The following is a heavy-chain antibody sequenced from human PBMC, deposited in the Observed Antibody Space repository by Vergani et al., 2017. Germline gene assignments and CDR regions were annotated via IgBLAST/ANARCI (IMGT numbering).Heavy chain of an antibody. CDR1: GGSISSGDYY. D-gene: IGHD3-10*01. V-gene: IGHV4-30-4*08. CDR2: IYYSGST. Sequence: QVQLQESGPGLVKPSQTLSLTCTVSGGSISSGDYYWSWIRQPPGKGLEWIGYIYYSGSTYYNPSLKSRVTISVDTSKNQFSLKLSSVTAADTAVYYCARVGVVRGVSYCYYYYGMDVWGQXP. J-gene: IGHJ6*02. CDR3: ARVGVVRGVSYCYYYYGMDV.